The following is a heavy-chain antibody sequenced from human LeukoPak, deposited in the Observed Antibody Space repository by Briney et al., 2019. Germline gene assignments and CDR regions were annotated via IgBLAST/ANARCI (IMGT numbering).Heavy chain of an antibody. CDR1: GYSFTSYW. V-gene: IGHV5-51*01. CDR3: ARRREDSGSYRTRIYDY. J-gene: IGHJ4*02. D-gene: IGHD1-26*01. Sequence: GESLKISCKGSGYSFTSYWIGWVRQMPGKGLEWMGIIYPGDSDTRYSPSFQGQVTISADESISTAYLQWSSLKASDTAMYYCARRREDSGSYRTRIYDYWGQGTLVTVSS. CDR2: IYPGDSDT.